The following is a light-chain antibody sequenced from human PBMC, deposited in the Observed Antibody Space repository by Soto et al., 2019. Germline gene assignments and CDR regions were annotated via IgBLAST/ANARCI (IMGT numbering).Light chain of an antibody. CDR3: QSFDSSLSGSNYV. CDR2: GNS. V-gene: IGLV1-40*01. CDR1: SYNIGAGYD. J-gene: IGLJ1*01. Sequence: QSVLTQPPSVSGAPGQRVTISCTGSSYNIGAGYDVHWYQQLPGTAPKLLIYGNSNRPSGVPDRFSCSKSGTSASLAVTGLQAEDEADYYCQSFDSSLSGSNYVFVTGTKLTVL.